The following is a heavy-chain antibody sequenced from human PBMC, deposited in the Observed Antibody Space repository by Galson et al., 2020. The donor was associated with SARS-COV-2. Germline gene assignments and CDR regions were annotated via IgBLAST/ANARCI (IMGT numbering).Heavy chain of an antibody. CDR2: FDPEDGET. CDR1: GYTLTELS. CDR3: ATGRSGSYYDALYFDY. D-gene: IGHD3-10*01. Sequence: AASVKVSCKVSGYTLTELSMHWVRQAPGKGLEWMGGFDPEDGETIYAQKFQGRVTMNEDTSTDTAYMELSSLRSEDTAVYYCATGRSGSYYDALYFDYWGQGTLVTVSS. V-gene: IGHV1-24*01. J-gene: IGHJ4*02.